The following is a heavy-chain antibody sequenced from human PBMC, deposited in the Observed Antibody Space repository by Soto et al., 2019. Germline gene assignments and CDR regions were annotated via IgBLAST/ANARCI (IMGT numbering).Heavy chain of an antibody. CDR2: IYHSGST. D-gene: IGHD6-6*01. CDR3: ARERPDGARLDP. V-gene: IGHV4-30-4*01. CDR1: GGSISSGDYY. J-gene: IGHJ5*02. Sequence: QVQLQESGPGLVKPSQTLSLTCTVSGGSISSGDYYWSWIRQPPGKGLEWIGYIYHSGSTYYNPSLKSRVTISVNTSKNKFSLKLSSVTDADTAVYYCARERPDGARLDPWGQGTLVTVSS.